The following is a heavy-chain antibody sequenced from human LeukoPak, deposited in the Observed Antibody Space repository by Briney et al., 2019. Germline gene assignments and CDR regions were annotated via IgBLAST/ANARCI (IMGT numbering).Heavy chain of an antibody. V-gene: IGHV4-30-2*01. CDR3: ARASGPSSVGKKAVAGGFDY. D-gene: IGHD6-19*01. J-gene: IGHJ4*02. Sequence: SQTLSLTCTVSGGSISSGGYYWSWIRQPPGKGLEWIGYIYHSGSTYYNPSLKSRVTISVDTSKNQFSLKLSSVTAADTAVYYCARASGPSSVGKKAVAGGFDYWGQGTLVTVSS. CDR2: IYHSGST. CDR1: GGSISSGGYY.